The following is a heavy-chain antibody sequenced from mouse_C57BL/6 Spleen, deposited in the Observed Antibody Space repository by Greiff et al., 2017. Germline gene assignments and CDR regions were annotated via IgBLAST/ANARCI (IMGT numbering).Heavy chain of an antibody. CDR3: ARWYYDYEDYAMDY. J-gene: IGHJ4*01. V-gene: IGHV1-81*01. Sequence: VQLQQSGAELARPGASVKLSCKASGYTFTSYGISWVKQRTGQGLEWIGEIYPRSGNTYYNEKFKGKATLTADKSSSTAYMELRSLTSEDSAVYFCARWYYDYEDYAMDYWGQGTSVTVSS. D-gene: IGHD2-4*01. CDR1: GYTFTSYG. CDR2: IYPRSGNT.